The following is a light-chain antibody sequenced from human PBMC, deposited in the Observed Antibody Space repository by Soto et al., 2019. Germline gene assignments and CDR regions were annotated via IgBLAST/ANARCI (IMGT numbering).Light chain of an antibody. Sequence: QSVVTQPASVSGSPGQSVTISCSGSDIGNYNLVSWYQLLPGRAPKLLIFEVTMRPSGISDRFSGSKSASTASLTISGLQAEDEGDYYCASYAGSRTYVFGSGTKLTVL. CDR3: ASYAGSRTYV. CDR2: EVT. V-gene: IGLV2-23*02. CDR1: SDIGNYNL. J-gene: IGLJ1*01.